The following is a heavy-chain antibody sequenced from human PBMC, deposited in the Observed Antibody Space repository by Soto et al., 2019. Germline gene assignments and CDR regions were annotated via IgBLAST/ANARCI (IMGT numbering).Heavy chain of an antibody. CDR1: GFAFSSYV. Sequence: EVQLLESGGGLVQPGGSLRLSCAASGFAFSSYVMTWVRQAPGKGLEWVSAISGSGGSTYYADSVKGRFTISRDNSKNTLYLQMNRLRAEDTAVYYCAKSSAYYGSSGYVWGQGTLVTVSS. CDR3: AKSSAYYGSSGYV. CDR2: ISGSGGST. V-gene: IGHV3-23*01. D-gene: IGHD3-22*01. J-gene: IGHJ3*01.